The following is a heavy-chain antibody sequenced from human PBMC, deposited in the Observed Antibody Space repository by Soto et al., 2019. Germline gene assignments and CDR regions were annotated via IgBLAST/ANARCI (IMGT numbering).Heavy chain of an antibody. V-gene: IGHV3-23*01. CDR2: IGGTGGFVT. CDR1: GFTFSSYA. D-gene: IGHD3-22*01. Sequence: AGGSLRLSCAASGFTFSSYAMSWVRQAPGKGLEWVSTIGGTGGFVTYYADSVKGRFTISRDNSKNTLYLQMNSLRAEDTAVYYCAKGYYDSSGPLCMDVWGQGTTVTVSS. J-gene: IGHJ6*02. CDR3: AKGYYDSSGPLCMDV.